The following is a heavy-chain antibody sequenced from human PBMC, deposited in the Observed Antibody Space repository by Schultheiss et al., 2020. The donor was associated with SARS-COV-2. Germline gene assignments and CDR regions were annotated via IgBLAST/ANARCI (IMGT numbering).Heavy chain of an antibody. CDR1: GFTFSSYW. J-gene: IGHJ6*03. CDR3: AKDQNLEWLLYEVYYYYYMDV. D-gene: IGHD3-3*01. V-gene: IGHV3-23*01. Sequence: GGSLRLSCAASGFTFSSYWMSWVRQAPGKGLEWVSAISGSGGSTYYADSVKGRFTISRDNAKNSLYLQMNSLRAEDTAVYYCAKDQNLEWLLYEVYYYYYMDVWGKGTTVTVSS. CDR2: ISGSGGST.